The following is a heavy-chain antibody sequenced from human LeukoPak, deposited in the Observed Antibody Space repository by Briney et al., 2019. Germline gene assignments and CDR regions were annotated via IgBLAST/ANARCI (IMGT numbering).Heavy chain of an antibody. J-gene: IGHJ4*02. D-gene: IGHD5-12*01. Sequence: PGGSLRLSCAASGFTFSSYAMSWVRQAPAKGLEWVSIISASGGSTYYADSVKGRFTISRDNTLYLQMNSLTAEDTAVYYCAKDPRGGYSGSWYFDYWGQGTLVTVSS. CDR2: ISASGGST. V-gene: IGHV3-23*01. CDR1: GFTFSSYA. CDR3: AKDPRGGYSGSWYFDY.